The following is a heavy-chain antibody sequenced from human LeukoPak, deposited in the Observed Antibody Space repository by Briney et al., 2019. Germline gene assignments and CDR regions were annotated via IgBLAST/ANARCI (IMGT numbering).Heavy chain of an antibody. V-gene: IGHV3-30*04. D-gene: IGHD6-13*01. CDR3: ARAYSSSWYDF. Sequence: GGSLRLSCAASGFTFSSYAMHWVRQPPGKGLEWVAVISYGGSNKYYADSVKGRFTISRDNSKNTLFLQMSSLRAEDTAVYYCARAYSSSWYDFWGQGTLVTVSS. J-gene: IGHJ5*01. CDR2: ISYGGSNK. CDR1: GFTFSSYA.